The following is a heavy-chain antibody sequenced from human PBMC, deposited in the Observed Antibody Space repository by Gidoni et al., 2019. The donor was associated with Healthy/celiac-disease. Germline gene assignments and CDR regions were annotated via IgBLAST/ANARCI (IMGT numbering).Heavy chain of an antibody. Sequence: QVQLQESGPGLVKPSETLSLTCTVSGGSISSYYWSWIRQPPGKGLEWIGYIYYSGSTIYNPSLKSRVTISVDTSKNQFSLKLSSVTAADTAVYYCARTMVRTPTVDVWGQGTTVTVSS. CDR3: ARTMVRTPTVDV. D-gene: IGHD3-10*01. CDR1: GGSISSYY. V-gene: IGHV4-59*01. J-gene: IGHJ6*02. CDR2: IYYSGST.